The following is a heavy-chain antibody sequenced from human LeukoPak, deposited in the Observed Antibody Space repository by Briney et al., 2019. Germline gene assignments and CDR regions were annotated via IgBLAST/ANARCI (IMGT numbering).Heavy chain of an antibody. V-gene: IGHV4-34*01. Sequence: SETLPLTCAVYGGSFSGYYWSWIRQPPGQGLEWIGEINHSGSTNYNPSLKSRVTISVDTSKNQFSLKLSSVTAADTAVYYCAGGEGVVTATSHYFDYWGQGALVTVSS. CDR3: AGGEGVVTATSHYFDY. J-gene: IGHJ4*02. D-gene: IGHD2-21*02. CDR1: GGSFSGYY. CDR2: INHSGST.